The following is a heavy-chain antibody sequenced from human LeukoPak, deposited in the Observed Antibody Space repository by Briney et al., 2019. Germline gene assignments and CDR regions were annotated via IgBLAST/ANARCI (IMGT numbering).Heavy chain of an antibody. D-gene: IGHD6-6*01. V-gene: IGHV4-39*01. Sequence: SETLSLTCTVSGGSISSSSYYWGWIRQPPGKGLEWIGSIYYSGSTYYNPSLKSRVTISVDTSKNQFSLKLSSVTAADTAVYYCARHRPIEAPPGYWGQGTLVTVSS. CDR3: ARHRPIEAPPGY. CDR2: IYYSGST. CDR1: GGSISSSSYY. J-gene: IGHJ4*02.